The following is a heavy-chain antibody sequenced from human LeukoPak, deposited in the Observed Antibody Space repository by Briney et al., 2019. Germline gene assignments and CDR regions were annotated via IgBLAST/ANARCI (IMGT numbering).Heavy chain of an antibody. CDR3: ARVRYYYDRSVHFDY. CDR2: ISYDGSNK. Sequence: GGSLRLSCAASGFTFSSYAMHWVRQAPGKGLEWVAVISYDGSNKYYADSVKGRFTISRDNSKNTLYLQMNSLRAEDTAVYYCARVRYYYDRSVHFDYWGQGTLVTASS. V-gene: IGHV3-30*04. J-gene: IGHJ4*02. CDR1: GFTFSSYA. D-gene: IGHD3-22*01.